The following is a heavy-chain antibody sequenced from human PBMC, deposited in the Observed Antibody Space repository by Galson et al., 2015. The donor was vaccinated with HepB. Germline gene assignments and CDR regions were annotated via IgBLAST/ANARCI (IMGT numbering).Heavy chain of an antibody. CDR3: ARGTGLRSGGNWFDP. V-gene: IGHV1-69*13. CDR2: IIPIFGTA. CDR1: GGTFSSYA. Sequence: SVKVSCKASGGTFSSYAISWVRQAPGQGLEWMGGIIPIFGTANYAQKFQGRVTITADESTSTAYIELSSLRSEDTAVYYCARGTGLRSGGNWFDPWGQGTLVTVSS. J-gene: IGHJ5*02. D-gene: IGHD4-17*01.